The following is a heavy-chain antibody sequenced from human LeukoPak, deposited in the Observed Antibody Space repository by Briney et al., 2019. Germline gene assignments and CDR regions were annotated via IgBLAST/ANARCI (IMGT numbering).Heavy chain of an antibody. V-gene: IGHV4-59*01. J-gene: IGHJ2*01. CDR1: GVSISSYY. CDR2: IYYSGST. CDR3: ARRGAVAGRYWYFDL. Sequence: SETLSLTCTVSGVSISSYYWSWIRQPPGKGLEWIGYIYYSGSTNYNPSLKSRVTISVDTSKNQFSLKLSSVTAADTAVYYCARRGAVAGRYWYFDLWGRGTLVTVSS. D-gene: IGHD6-19*01.